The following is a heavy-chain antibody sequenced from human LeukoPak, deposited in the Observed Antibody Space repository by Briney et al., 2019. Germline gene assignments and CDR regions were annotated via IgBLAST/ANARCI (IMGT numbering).Heavy chain of an antibody. CDR3: ARDLGYCTNGVCHTRFDY. V-gene: IGHV1-2*06. D-gene: IGHD2-8*01. Sequence: ASVKVSCKASGYTFTGYYMHWVRQAPGQGLEWMGRINPNSGGTNYAQKFQGRVTMTRDTSISTAYMELSRLRSDDTAVYYCARDLGYCTNGVCHTRFDYWGQGTLVAVSS. CDR1: GYTFTGYY. J-gene: IGHJ4*02. CDR2: INPNSGGT.